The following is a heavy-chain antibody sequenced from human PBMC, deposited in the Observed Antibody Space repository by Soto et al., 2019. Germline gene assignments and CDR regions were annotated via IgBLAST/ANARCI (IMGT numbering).Heavy chain of an antibody. CDR3: ARGPKRFLEWLFPGPGSYYYYGMDV. CDR2: INHSGST. V-gene: IGHV4-34*01. Sequence: SEPLSLTCAVYGGSFSGYYWSWIRQPPGKGLEWIGEINHSGSTNYNPSLKSRVTISVDTSKNQFSLKLSSVTAADTAVYYCARGPKRFLEWLFPGPGSYYYYGMDVWGQGTTVTVSS. J-gene: IGHJ6*02. D-gene: IGHD3-3*01. CDR1: GGSFSGYY.